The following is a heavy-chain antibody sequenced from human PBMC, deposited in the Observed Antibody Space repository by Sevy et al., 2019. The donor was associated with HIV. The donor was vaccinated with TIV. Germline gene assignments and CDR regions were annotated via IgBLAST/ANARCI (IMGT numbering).Heavy chain of an antibody. CDR2: IYPGHSDT. CDR3: ARTESVHNWFDP. D-gene: IGHD3-10*01. Sequence: GQSLKISCKGSGYSFTSYWIGWLRQMPGKGLQWMGIIYPGHSDTRYSSSFKGQVTISADKSISTAYLQWSSLKASDTAMYYCARTESVHNWFDPWGQGTPVGVSS. CDR1: GYSFTSYW. J-gene: IGHJ5*02. V-gene: IGHV5-51*01.